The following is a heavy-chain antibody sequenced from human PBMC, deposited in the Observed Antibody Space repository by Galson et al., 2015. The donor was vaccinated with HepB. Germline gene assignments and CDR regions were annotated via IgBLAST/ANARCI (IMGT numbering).Heavy chain of an antibody. Sequence: SVKVSCKASGYSFSNYGLSWIRQAPGPGLEWMGWFSGDDGSTNYAQRFPGRVTMTADASTGTAYLQLRSLRADDTAVYYCARDSRLELRLNNYFSYGMDVWGQGSAVIVSS. D-gene: IGHD1-1*01. CDR1: GYSFSNYG. J-gene: IGHJ6*02. V-gene: IGHV1-18*01. CDR2: FSGDDGST. CDR3: ARDSRLELRLNNYFSYGMDV.